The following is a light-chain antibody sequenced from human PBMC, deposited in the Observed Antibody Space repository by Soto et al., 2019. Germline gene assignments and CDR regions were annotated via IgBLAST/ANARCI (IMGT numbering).Light chain of an antibody. J-gene: IGLJ1*01. CDR3: SSFTSSTTLV. V-gene: IGLV2-14*01. CDR1: SSDVGAYNY. CDR2: EVS. Sequence: QSVLTQPASVSGSPGQSLTISCTGTSSDVGAYNYVSWYQQHPGKAPRLMIYEVSNRPSGVSNRFSGSKSGNTASLTISGLQPEDEADYYCSSFTSSTTLVFGTGTKLTVL.